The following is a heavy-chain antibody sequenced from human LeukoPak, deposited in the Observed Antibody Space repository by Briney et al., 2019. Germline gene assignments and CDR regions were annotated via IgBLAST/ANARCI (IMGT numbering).Heavy chain of an antibody. J-gene: IGHJ4*02. CDR2: IWYDGSNK. V-gene: IGHV3-33*06. Sequence: VQPGRSLRLSCAASGFTFSSYGMHWVRQAPGKGLEWVAVIWYDGSNKYYADSVKGRFTISRDNSKNTLYLQMNSLRAEDTAVYYCAKASFRGMVRGVSTPIDYWGQRTLVTVSS. CDR1: GFTFSSYG. CDR3: AKASFRGMVRGVSTPIDY. D-gene: IGHD3-10*01.